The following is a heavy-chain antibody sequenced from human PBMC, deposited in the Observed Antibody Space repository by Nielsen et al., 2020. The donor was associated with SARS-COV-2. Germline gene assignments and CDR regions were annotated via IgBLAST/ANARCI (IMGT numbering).Heavy chain of an antibody. V-gene: IGHV1-46*01. J-gene: IGHJ4*02. D-gene: IGHD1-26*01. CDR1: GYTFTAYY. CDR3: ARGDLLGVTWYYFDQ. Sequence: ASVKVSCKASGYTFTAYYVHWVRQAPGQGLEWLGIINPSGGSTNYAQRFQGRITMTRDTSTRIVYIELSSLRSEDTAVYYCARGDLLGVTWYYFDQWGQGTLVTVSS. CDR2: INPSGGST.